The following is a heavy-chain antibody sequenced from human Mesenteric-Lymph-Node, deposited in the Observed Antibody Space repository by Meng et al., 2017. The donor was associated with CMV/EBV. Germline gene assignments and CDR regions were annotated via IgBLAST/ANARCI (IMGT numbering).Heavy chain of an antibody. CDR3: AREGDYGSGSYYKWGLDS. J-gene: IGHJ4*02. CDR2: ISGRGGST. Sequence: GGSLRLSCAASRFTFSSYAMTWVRWVRQAPGRGLEWVSTISGRGGSTYYADSVKGRFTISRDNSKNTLHLQMNSLRAEDTAVYYCAREGDYGSGSYYKWGLDSWGQGTLVTVSS. V-gene: IGHV3-23*01. D-gene: IGHD3-10*01. CDR1: RFTFSSYA.